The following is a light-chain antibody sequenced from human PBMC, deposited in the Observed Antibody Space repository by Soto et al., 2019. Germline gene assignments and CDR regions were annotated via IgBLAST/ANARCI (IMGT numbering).Light chain of an antibody. CDR2: SAS. CDR3: QQADSFPLT. V-gene: IGKV1-12*01. J-gene: IGKJ5*01. Sequence: DIQMTQSPSSVSASVGDRVTITCRASQNIYNSLAWFQQKPGTAPKLLVSSASTLESVVPSRFSGGGSATNYSLTITGLHPEDFATYYCQQADSFPLTFGQGTRL. CDR1: QNIYNS.